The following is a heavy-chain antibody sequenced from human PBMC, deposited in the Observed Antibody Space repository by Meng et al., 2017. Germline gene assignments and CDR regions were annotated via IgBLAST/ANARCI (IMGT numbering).Heavy chain of an antibody. Sequence: VRRGEVVGCAFQRGGSLVLCFAASGFTFNSLAMHWGRQAPGKGLEWVAVISYDGSNKYYADSVKGRFTISRDNSKNTLYLQMNSLRAEDTAVYYCAGGLMVNDYWGQGTLVTVSS. D-gene: IGHD3-10*01. CDR2: ISYDGSNK. V-gene: IGHV3-30*01. J-gene: IGHJ4*02. CDR3: AGGLMVNDY. CDR1: GFTFNSLA.